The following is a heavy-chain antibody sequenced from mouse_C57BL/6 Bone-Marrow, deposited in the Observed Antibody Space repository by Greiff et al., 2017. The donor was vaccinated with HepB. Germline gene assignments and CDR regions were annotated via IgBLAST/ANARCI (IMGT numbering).Heavy chain of an antibody. V-gene: IGHV1-15*01. CDR1: GYTFTDYE. CDR2: IDPETGGT. Sequence: VQLQQSGAELVRPGASVTLSCKASGYTFTDYEMHWVKQTPVHGLEWIGAIDPETGGTAYNQKFKGKAILTADKSSSTAYMELRSLTSEDSAVYYCTRCYGSSFFAYWGQGTLVTVSA. CDR3: TRCYGSSFFAY. J-gene: IGHJ3*01. D-gene: IGHD1-1*01.